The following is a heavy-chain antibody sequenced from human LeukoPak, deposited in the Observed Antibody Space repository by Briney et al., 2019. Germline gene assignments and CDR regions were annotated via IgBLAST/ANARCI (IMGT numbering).Heavy chain of an antibody. CDR2: KYARGSS. J-gene: IGHJ3*02. CDR1: GGSISNYY. CDR3: ARGRYCSADICTGGDSFDI. D-gene: IGHD2-15*01. Sequence: SETLSLTCTVSGGSISNYYWSWIRQPAGKGLEWIGRKYARGSSNYNPPVQSRVTMSVDTSKDQFSLKLRSVTAADTAVYYCARGRYCSADICTGGDSFDIWGQGTMVSVSP. V-gene: IGHV4-4*07.